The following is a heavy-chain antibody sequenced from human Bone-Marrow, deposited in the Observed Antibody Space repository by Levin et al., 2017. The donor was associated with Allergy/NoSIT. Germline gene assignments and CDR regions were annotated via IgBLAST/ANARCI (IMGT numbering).Heavy chain of an antibody. CDR2: ISGSGGRT. CDR3: AKNLGADEGDDILTGLFDY. V-gene: IGHV3-23*01. J-gene: IGHJ4*02. CDR1: GFTFDTFT. Sequence: GGSLRLSCGASGFTFDTFTMSWVRQGPGRGLEWLADISGSGGRTCYADSVKGRFSISRDNSKNIVYLQMNSLRGEDTAVYYCAKNLGADEGDDILTGLFDYWGQGTLVTVSS. D-gene: IGHD3-9*01.